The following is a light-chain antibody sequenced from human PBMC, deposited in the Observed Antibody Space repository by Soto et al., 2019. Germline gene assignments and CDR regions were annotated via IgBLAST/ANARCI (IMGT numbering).Light chain of an antibody. J-gene: IGKJ1*01. V-gene: IGKV3-20*01. CDR1: QSVDTTF. CDR3: QQYMSSVT. Sequence: EIVLTQSPGSLSLSPGQRATLSCRASQSVDTTFFAWYQKKPGQAPRLLIYGASKRATGIPARFSGSGPATDFTLIISRLAPEDFAVYYCQQYMSSVTFGQGTKVEIK. CDR2: GAS.